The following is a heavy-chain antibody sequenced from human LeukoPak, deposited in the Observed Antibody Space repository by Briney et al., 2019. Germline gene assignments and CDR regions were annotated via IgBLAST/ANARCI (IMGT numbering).Heavy chain of an antibody. D-gene: IGHD1-26*01. J-gene: IGHJ4*02. CDR2: FDPDDGET. Sequence: ASVKVSCKVSGYTLTELPIHWVRQAPGKGLEWMGGFDPDDGETVYAQMFQGRVTMTEDTSSDTASMELSSLRSEDTAVYYCATGTGGSYYVGIVRPIDYWGQGTLVTVSS. V-gene: IGHV1-24*01. CDR3: ATGTGGSYYVGIVRPIDY. CDR1: GYTLTELP.